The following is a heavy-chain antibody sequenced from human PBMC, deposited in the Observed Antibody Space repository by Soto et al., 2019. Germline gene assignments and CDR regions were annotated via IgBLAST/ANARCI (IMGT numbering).Heavy chain of an antibody. V-gene: IGHV4-34*01. CDR3: ARGTVVVPAAI. J-gene: IGHJ4*01. D-gene: IGHD2-2*01. CDR2: INHSGST. CDR1: DGSFSGYY. Sequence: SETLSLTCAVYDGSFSGYYWSWIRQPPGKGLEWIGEINHSGSTNYNPSLKSRVTISVDTSKNQFSLKLSSVTAADTAVYYCARGTVVVPAAICGQGTPVTVCS.